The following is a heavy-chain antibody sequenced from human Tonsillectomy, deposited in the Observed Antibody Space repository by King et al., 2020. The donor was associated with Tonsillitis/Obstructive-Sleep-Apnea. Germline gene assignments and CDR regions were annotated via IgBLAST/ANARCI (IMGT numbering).Heavy chain of an antibody. J-gene: IGHJ2*01. CDR2: TYYRSQWYN. CDR3: ARDYSSSSGAWYFDL. CDR1: GDIVSTDTAA. Sequence: VQLQQSGPGLVKPSQTLSLTCALSGDIVSTDTAAWNWIRQSPSRGLEWLGRTYYRSQWYNDYAVSVKSRITINPDTSKNQFSLHLKSVTPEDTAVYYCARDYSSSSGAWYFDLWGRGTLVTVSS. D-gene: IGHD6-6*01. V-gene: IGHV6-1*01.